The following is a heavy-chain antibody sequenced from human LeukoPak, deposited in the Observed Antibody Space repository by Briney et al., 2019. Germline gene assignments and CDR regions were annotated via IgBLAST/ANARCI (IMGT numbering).Heavy chain of an antibody. V-gene: IGHV1-69*13. CDR3: ATPRWGYGSYYYMDV. CDR2: IIPIFGTA. J-gene: IGHJ6*03. Sequence: ASVKVSCKASGGTFSSYAISWVRQAPGQGLEWMGGIIPIFGTANYAQKFQGRVTITADESTSTAYMELSSLRSEDTAVYYCATPRWGYGSYYYMDVWGKGTTVTISS. CDR1: GGTFSSYA. D-gene: IGHD3-16*01.